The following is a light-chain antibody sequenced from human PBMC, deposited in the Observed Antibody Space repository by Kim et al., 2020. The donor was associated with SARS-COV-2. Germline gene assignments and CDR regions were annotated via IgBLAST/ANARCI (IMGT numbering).Light chain of an antibody. CDR3: QQYNQWPPEYT. J-gene: IGKJ2*01. CDR2: GAS. Sequence: SPEERATLSCRASQSVSSNLAWYQQRPGQAPRLLIYGASTRATGIPDRFSGSGSATDFTLTISSLQSEDSAVYYCQQYNQWPPEYTFGQGTKLEI. V-gene: IGKV3-15*01. CDR1: QSVSSN.